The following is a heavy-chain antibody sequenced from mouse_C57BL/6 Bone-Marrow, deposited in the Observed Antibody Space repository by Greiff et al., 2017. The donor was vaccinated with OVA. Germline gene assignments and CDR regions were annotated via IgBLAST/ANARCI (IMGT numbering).Heavy chain of an antibody. J-gene: IGHJ3*01. Sequence: VQLQQPGAELVKPGASVKLSCKASGYTFTSYWMHWVKQRPGQGLEWIGMIHPNSGSTNYNEKFKSKATLTVDKSSSTAYMQLSSLTSEDSAVYYCARPYYYGSSLFAYWGQGTLVTVSA. V-gene: IGHV1-64*01. D-gene: IGHD1-1*01. CDR2: IHPNSGST. CDR1: GYTFTSYW. CDR3: ARPYYYGSSLFAY.